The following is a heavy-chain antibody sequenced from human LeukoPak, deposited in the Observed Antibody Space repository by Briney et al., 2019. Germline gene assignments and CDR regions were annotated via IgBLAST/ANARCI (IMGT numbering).Heavy chain of an antibody. V-gene: IGHV4-38-2*02. D-gene: IGHD2-2*01. J-gene: IGHJ6*03. CDR1: GYSISSGYY. CDR2: IYHSGST. CDR3: ARETVVVPAATLRDYYYMDV. Sequence: SETLSLTCTVSGYSISSGYYWGWIRQPPGKGLEWIGSIYHSGSTYYNPSLKSRVTISVDTSKNQFSLKLSSVTAADTAVYYCARETVVVPAATLRDYYYMDVWGKGTTVTVSS.